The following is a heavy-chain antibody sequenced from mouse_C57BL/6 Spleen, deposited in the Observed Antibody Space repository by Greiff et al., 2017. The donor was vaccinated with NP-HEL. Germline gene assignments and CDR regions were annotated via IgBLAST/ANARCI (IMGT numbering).Heavy chain of an antibody. CDR1: GYTFTDYE. V-gene: IGHV1-15*01. CDR3: TRSLFLVGRFAY. J-gene: IGHJ3*01. D-gene: IGHD4-1*01. CDR2: IDPETGGT. Sequence: QVQLQQSGAELVRPGASVTLSCKASGYTFTDYEMHWVKQTPVHGLEWIGAIDPETGGTAYNQKFKGKAILTADKSSSTAYMELRSLTSEDSAVYYCTRSLFLVGRFAYWGQGTLVTVSA.